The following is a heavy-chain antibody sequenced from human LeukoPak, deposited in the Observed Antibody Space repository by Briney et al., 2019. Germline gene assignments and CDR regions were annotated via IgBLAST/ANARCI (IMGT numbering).Heavy chain of an antibody. CDR3: ARDENWGPDY. V-gene: IGHV1-2*02. Sequence: ASVKVSCKASGYTFTGHYMHWVRQAPGHGREWMGWIHAGTGDTNYAQKFQGRFTMTRDTSISTLYMELNRLTSDDTAVYFCARDENWGPDYWGQGTLVTVSS. CDR1: GYTFTGHY. CDR2: IHAGTGDT. J-gene: IGHJ4*02. D-gene: IGHD7-27*01.